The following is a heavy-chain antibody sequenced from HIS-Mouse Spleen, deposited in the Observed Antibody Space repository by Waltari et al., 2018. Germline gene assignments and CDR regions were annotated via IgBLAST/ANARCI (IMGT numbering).Heavy chain of an antibody. D-gene: IGHD6-13*01. V-gene: IGHV4-59*08. J-gene: IGHJ4*02. CDR3: ARHFDVAAGFDY. Sequence: QVQLQESGPGLVKPSETLSLTCTVSGCSISSYDGSWLRQPPGKGLAWIGYIYYSGSTNYNPSLKSRVTISVDTSKNQFSLKLSSVTAADTAVYYCARHFDVAAGFDYWGQGTLVTVSS. CDR2: IYYSGST. CDR1: GCSISSYD.